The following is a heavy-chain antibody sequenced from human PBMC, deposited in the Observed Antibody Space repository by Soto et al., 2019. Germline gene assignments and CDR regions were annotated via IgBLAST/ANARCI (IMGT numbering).Heavy chain of an antibody. Sequence: ASVKVSCKASGYTFTGYYMHWVRQAPGQGLEWMGWINPNSGGTNYAQKFQGWVTMTRDTSISTAYMELSRLRSDDTAVYYCARGYRMVATSKAGNYYYGMDVWGQGTTVTVSS. D-gene: IGHD5-12*01. J-gene: IGHJ6*02. V-gene: IGHV1-2*04. CDR2: INPNSGGT. CDR3: ARGYRMVATSKAGNYYYGMDV. CDR1: GYTFTGYY.